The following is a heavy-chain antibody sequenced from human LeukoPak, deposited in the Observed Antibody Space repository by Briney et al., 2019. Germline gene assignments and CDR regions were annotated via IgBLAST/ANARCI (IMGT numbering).Heavy chain of an antibody. J-gene: IGHJ4*02. D-gene: IGHD2-2*01. Sequence: GGSLRLSCEASGFTFSIYWMSWVRQAPGKGLEWVANIKRDGSEKYYVDSVGGRFTISRDNAKSSLYLQMNSLRVEDTAVYYCARDYQGHFEYWGQGTLVTVSS. CDR2: IKRDGSEK. CDR3: ARDYQGHFEY. CDR1: GFTFSIYW. V-gene: IGHV3-7*05.